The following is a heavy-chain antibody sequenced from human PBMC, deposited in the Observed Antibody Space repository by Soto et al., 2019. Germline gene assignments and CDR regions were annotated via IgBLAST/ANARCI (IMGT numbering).Heavy chain of an antibody. D-gene: IGHD7-27*01. Sequence: ASVKVSCKASGYTFTNYDINWVRQATGQGPEWMGWMNPDSGDTGYVPNFQGRVSMTRSTSISTAYMELSDLRSEDTAVYHCARSRGGTGVHFDFWGQGTQVTVSS. J-gene: IGHJ4*02. CDR2: MNPDSGDT. CDR1: GYTFTNYD. V-gene: IGHV1-8*01. CDR3: ARSRGGTGVHFDF.